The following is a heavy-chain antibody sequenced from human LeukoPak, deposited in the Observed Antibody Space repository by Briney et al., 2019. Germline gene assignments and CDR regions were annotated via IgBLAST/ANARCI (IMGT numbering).Heavy chain of an antibody. D-gene: IGHD3-3*01. V-gene: IGHV4-59*11. Sequence: KPSETLSLTCTVSGVPISSHYWRWLRQPPGKGLEWIGLTYYSGSSNFNPSLKSRITISLDTSKTQFYLKLRSVTAADTAVYYCARVLEDYGFWSGYVDYWGQGTLVTVSS. CDR1: GVPISSHY. CDR3: ARVLEDYGFWSGYVDY. J-gene: IGHJ4*02. CDR2: TYYSGSS.